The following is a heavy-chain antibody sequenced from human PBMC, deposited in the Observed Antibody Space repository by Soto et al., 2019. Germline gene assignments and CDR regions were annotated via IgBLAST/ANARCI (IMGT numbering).Heavy chain of an antibody. D-gene: IGHD4-17*01. CDR2: IYHSGIT. Sequence: SETLSLTCAVSAYSISSGYSWGWIRPSPGKGREWIGSIYHSGITYYNPSLKSRVTISLDTSKNQVSLKMSSVTAADTAVYYCARAPGDLAYYCECWGKGMTVSVSA. V-gene: IGHV4-38-2*01. J-gene: IGHJ6*04. CDR1: AYSISSGYS. CDR3: ARAPGDLAYYCEC.